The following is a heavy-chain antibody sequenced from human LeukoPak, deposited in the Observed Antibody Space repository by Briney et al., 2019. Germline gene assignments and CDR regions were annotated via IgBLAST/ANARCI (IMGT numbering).Heavy chain of an antibody. D-gene: IGHD3-22*01. CDR3: ARAHPEYYDSSGYNPLDF. CDR1: GYTFSDYY. V-gene: IGHV1-18*04. J-gene: IGHJ4*02. CDR2: INAYTGNT. Sequence: ASVKVSCKASGYTFSDYYMHWVRQAPGQGLEWMGWINAYTGNTNYAQKLQGRVTMTTDTSTSTAYMELRSLRSDDTAVYYCARAHPEYYDSSGYNPLDFWGQGTLVTVSS.